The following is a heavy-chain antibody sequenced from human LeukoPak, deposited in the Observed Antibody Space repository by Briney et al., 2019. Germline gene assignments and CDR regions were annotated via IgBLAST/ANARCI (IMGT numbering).Heavy chain of an antibody. D-gene: IGHD6-19*01. CDR3: AKKYGVTVYGSGLNYFDY. CDR2: IGGSGSRT. CDR1: WFTFSSYA. V-gene: IGHV3-23*01. J-gene: IGHJ4*02. Sequence: GGSLRLSCAASWFTFSSYAMNWVRQAPGKSMEWVAGIGGSGSRTYYADSVKGRFTISRDNSKNTLYLQMNSLRAEDTAIYYCAKKYGVTVYGSGLNYFDYWGQGTLVTVSS.